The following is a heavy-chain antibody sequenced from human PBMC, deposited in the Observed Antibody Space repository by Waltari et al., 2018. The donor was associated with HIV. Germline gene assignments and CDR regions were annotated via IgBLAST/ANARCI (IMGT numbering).Heavy chain of an antibody. D-gene: IGHD3-22*01. CDR1: GFTFSSFG. J-gene: IGHJ4*02. V-gene: IGHV3-30-3*01. CDR2: ISNDGSSK. CDR3: ASPFYSDSTTYYYGLDY. Sequence: QVQLVESGGGVVQPGRSRRLSCAASGFTFSSFGMHWVRQAPGKGLEWVAIISNDGSSKDYADSVKDRFTISRDNSKNTLYLHMNSLRAEDTAVYYCASPFYSDSTTYYYGLDYWGQGTLVTVSS.